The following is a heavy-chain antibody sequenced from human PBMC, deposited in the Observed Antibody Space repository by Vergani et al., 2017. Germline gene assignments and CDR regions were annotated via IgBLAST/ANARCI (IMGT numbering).Heavy chain of an antibody. CDR1: GVSMQSGSFY. D-gene: IGHD1-1*01. Sequence: QVQLHESGPGLVKPSETLALICSVSGVSMQSGSFYWTWIRQTAEGRLEWTGRVYPSWTTNYNPSLNGRVTIFVDKSKHLLSLRLNSVTAADTAVYYCARGGTRTDWFDPWGQGTLVTVSS. V-gene: IGHV4-61*02. CDR3: ARGGTRTDWFDP. J-gene: IGHJ5*02. CDR2: VYPSWTT.